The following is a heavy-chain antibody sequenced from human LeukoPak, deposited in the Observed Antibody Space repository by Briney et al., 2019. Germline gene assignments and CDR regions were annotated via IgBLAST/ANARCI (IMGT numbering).Heavy chain of an antibody. CDR3: AREDGAPIRAANV. D-gene: IGHD6-13*01. Sequence: ASVTVSCKASGYTFTTYSISWVRQAPGQGLEWMGWISTHNGYTDYGQKFQGRLTMTTDTSTSTAYMELRSLRSDDTAVYFCAREDGAPIRAANVWGLGTIVTVSS. CDR1: GYTFTTYS. CDR2: ISTHNGYT. V-gene: IGHV1-18*01. J-gene: IGHJ3*01.